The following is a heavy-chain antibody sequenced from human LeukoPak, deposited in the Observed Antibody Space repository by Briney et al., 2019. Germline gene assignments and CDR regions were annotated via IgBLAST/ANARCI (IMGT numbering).Heavy chain of an antibody. CDR1: GYTFTSYG. CDR3: ARVHRDGFGELLGHDAFDI. V-gene: IGHV1-18*01. Sequence: ASVKVSCKASGYTFTSYGISWVRQAPGQGLEWMGWIGAYNGNTNYAQKLQGRVTMTRDTSTSTVYMELSSLRSEDTAVYYCARVHRDGFGELLGHDAFDIWGQGTMVTASS. D-gene: IGHD3-10*01. J-gene: IGHJ3*02. CDR2: IGAYNGNT.